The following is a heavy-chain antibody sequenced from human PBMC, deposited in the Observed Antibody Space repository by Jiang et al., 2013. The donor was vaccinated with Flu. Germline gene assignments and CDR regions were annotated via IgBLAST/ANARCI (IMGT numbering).Heavy chain of an antibody. D-gene: IGHD3-22*01. CDR2: TYYRSKWYN. V-gene: IGHV6-1*01. CDR3: ARFTDYYDSSGYYCALFDY. J-gene: IGHJ4*02. CDR1: GDSVSSNSAA. Sequence: QTLSLTCAISGDSVSSNSAAWNWIRQSPSRGLEWLGRTYYRSKWYNDYAVSVKSRITINPDTSKNQFSLQLNSVTPEDTAVYYCARFTDYYDSSGYYCALFDYWGQGTLVTVSS.